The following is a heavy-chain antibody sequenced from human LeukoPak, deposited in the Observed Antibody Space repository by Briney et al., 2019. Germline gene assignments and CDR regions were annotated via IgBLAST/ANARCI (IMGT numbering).Heavy chain of an antibody. V-gene: IGHV1-69*06. Sequence: GASVKVSCKASGGTFSSYAISWVRQAPGQGLEWMGGIIPIFGTANYAQKFRGRVTITADKSTRTAYMELSSLRSEDTAVYYCARRGYYYGSGSYWGTFDPWGQGTLVTVSS. CDR2: IIPIFGTA. CDR1: GGTFSSYA. CDR3: ARRGYYYGSGSYWGTFDP. D-gene: IGHD3-10*01. J-gene: IGHJ5*02.